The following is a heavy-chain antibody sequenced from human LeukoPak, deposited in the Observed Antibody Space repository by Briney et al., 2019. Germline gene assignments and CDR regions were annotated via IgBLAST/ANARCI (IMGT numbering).Heavy chain of an antibody. CDR3: ARAGAYCASSGYPY. CDR1: GYTFTGYY. CDR2: INPNSGGT. Sequence: ASVKVSCKASGYTFTGYYMHWVRQAPGQGLEWMGWINPNSGGTNYAQKFQGRVTMTRDTSISTAYMELSRLRADETAVYYCARAGAYCASSGYPYWGQGTLVTVSS. D-gene: IGHD3-22*01. J-gene: IGHJ4*02. V-gene: IGHV1-2*02.